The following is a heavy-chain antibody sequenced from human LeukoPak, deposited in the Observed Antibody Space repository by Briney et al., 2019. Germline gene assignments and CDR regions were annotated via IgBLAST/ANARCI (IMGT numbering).Heavy chain of an antibody. J-gene: IGHJ4*02. CDR2: ISSSSSYI. CDR1: GFTFSSYS. V-gene: IGHV3-21*01. Sequence: GGSLRLPCAASGFTFSSYSMNWVRQAPGKGLEWVSSISSSSSYIYYADSVKGRFTISRDNAKNSLYLQMNSLRAEDTAVYYCARVHRGYSYGRLDYWGQGTLVTVSS. D-gene: IGHD5-18*01. CDR3: ARVHRGYSYGRLDY.